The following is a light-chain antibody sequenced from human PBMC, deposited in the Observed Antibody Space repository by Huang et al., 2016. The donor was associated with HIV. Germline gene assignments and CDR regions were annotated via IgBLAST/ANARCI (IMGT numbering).Light chain of an antibody. CDR1: QSVSSY. V-gene: IGKV3-11*01. CDR3: QQRSNWPRT. Sequence: EIVLTQSPATLSLSPGERATLSCRASQSVSSYLAWYQQKPGQAPRLRIYDASNRATGIPARFSGSGSGTDFTLTISSLDPEDFAVYYCQQRSNWPRTFGQGTKVEIK. CDR2: DAS. J-gene: IGKJ1*01.